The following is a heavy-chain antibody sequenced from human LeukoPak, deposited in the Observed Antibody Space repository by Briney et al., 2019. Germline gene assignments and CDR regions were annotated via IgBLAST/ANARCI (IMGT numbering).Heavy chain of an antibody. D-gene: IGHD2-21*01. CDR1: GFTFSSYA. V-gene: IGHV3-23*01. CDR2: ISGSGGST. CDR3: ARERSSQGYFTS. Sequence: GGSLRLSYAASGFTFSSYAMSWVRQAPGKGLEWVSAISGSGGSTYYADSVKGRFTISRDNSKNTLYLQMNSLRAEDTAVYYCARERSSQGYFTSWARGTLVTVSS. J-gene: IGHJ5*02.